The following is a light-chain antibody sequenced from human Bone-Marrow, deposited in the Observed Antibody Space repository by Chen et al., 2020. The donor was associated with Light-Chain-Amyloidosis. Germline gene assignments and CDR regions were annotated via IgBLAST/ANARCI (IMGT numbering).Light chain of an antibody. J-gene: IGLJ3*02. CDR3: SSFAAGSTWV. CDR1: NNDVGGHAF. V-gene: IGLV2-23*01. CDR2: EDT. Sequence: QSALTQPASVGGFPGQAITISCTGTNNDVGGHAFVSWYQRHPGKAPKFLIYEDTERASGVSNRFSGSKSGNTASLTISGLQAEDEADYYCSSFAAGSTWVLGGGTSLTVL.